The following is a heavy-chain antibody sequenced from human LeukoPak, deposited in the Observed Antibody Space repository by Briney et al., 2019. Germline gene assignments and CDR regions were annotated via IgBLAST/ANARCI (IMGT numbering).Heavy chain of an antibody. D-gene: IGHD1-14*01. V-gene: IGHV4-39*07. CDR1: GGSISSSSCY. Sequence: SETLSFTCTVSGGSISSSSCYWDWIRQPPGKGLEWIGSIYYSGSTYYNPSLKSRVTISVDTSKNQFSLKLSSVTAADTAVYYCARVNPELTKILVDYWGQGTLVTVSP. CDR2: IYYSGST. J-gene: IGHJ4*02. CDR3: ARVNPELTKILVDY.